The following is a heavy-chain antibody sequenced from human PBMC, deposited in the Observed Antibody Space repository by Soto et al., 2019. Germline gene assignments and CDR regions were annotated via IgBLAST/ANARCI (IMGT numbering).Heavy chain of an antibody. Sequence: ASVKVSFKASGDTFSSYPISWLRQAPGQGLEWMGGIIPILDTANYAQKIQGRVTITADESTSTAYMELSSLRSEDTAVYYCARGGYRGYDFLLDVWGQGTTVTVSS. V-gene: IGHV1-69*13. CDR1: GDTFSSYP. J-gene: IGHJ6*02. CDR2: IIPILDTA. CDR3: ARGGYRGYDFLLDV. D-gene: IGHD5-12*01.